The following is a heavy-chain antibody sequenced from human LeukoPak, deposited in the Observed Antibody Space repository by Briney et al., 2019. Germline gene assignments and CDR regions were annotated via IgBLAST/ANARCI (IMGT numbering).Heavy chain of an antibody. V-gene: IGHV1-46*01. J-gene: IGHJ3*02. CDR2: INPSVGIT. CDR3: ARARSRITFGGIRHAFDI. D-gene: IGHD3-16*01. CDR1: GYTFTSYY. Sequence: RASVKVSCKASGYTFTSYYLHWVRQAPGQGLEWMGIINPSVGITRYAQKFQGRVTMTRDTSTSTVYMELSSLRPDDTAVYYCARARSRITFGGIRHAFDIWGQGTLVTVSS.